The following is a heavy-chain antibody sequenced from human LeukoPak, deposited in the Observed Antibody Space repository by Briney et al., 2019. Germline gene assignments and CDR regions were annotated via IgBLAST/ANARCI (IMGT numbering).Heavy chain of an antibody. CDR1: GYTFTSYY. V-gene: IGHV1-46*01. J-gene: IGHJ6*03. D-gene: IGHD3-3*01. CDR2: INPSGGST. CDR3: AREYYDFWSGYYKPSRYYYYMDV. Sequence: ASVKVSCKASGYTFTSYYMHWVRQAPGQGLEWMGIINPSGGSTGYAQKFQGRVTMTRDTSTSTVYMELSSLRSEDTAVYYCAREYYDFWSGYYKPSRYYYYMDVWGKGTTVTVSS.